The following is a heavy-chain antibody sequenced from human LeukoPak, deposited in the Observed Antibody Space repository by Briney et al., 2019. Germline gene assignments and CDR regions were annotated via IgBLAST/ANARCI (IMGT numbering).Heavy chain of an antibody. Sequence: QAGGSLRLPCAASGFTFSSYAVSWVRQAPGKGLEWVSSISGSGGSTYSADSVKGRFTISRDNSKNTLYLQMNSLRAEDTALYYCAKDRSCTNDICHGDFDYWGQGTLVTVSS. CDR3: AKDRSCTNDICHGDFDY. J-gene: IGHJ4*02. CDR2: ISGSGGST. CDR1: GFTFSSYA. D-gene: IGHD2-8*01. V-gene: IGHV3-23*01.